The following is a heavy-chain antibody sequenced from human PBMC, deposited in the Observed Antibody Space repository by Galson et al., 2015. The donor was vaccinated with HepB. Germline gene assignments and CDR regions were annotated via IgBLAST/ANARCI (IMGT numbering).Heavy chain of an antibody. J-gene: IGHJ3*02. CDR2: IYYSGST. D-gene: IGHD3-3*01. CDR3: ARGLRFLEWPQDAFDI. Sequence: SETLSLTCSVSGGSISSTNHFWGWIRQPPGKGLEWIGSIYYSGSTYYNPSLKSRVTISVDTSKNQFSLKLSSVTAADTAVYYCARGLRFLEWPQDAFDIWGQGTMVTVSS. V-gene: IGHV4-39*01. CDR1: GGSISSTNHF.